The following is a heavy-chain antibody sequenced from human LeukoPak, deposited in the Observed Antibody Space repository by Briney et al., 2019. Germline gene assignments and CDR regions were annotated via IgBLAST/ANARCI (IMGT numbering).Heavy chain of an antibody. CDR1: GYSFTTYW. V-gene: IGHV5-51*01. CDR3: ARRGVGLYWHAFDI. CDR2: IYPGDSDA. J-gene: IGHJ3*02. Sequence: GESLKTSSTGSGYSFTTYWIGWVRQPPGKGLEWMRIIYPGDSDASYKPSFQGQVTISAASSITAACLQWGSLQDSDTSMYYCARRGVGLYWHAFDIWGQGTMVTVSS. D-gene: IGHD2-15*01.